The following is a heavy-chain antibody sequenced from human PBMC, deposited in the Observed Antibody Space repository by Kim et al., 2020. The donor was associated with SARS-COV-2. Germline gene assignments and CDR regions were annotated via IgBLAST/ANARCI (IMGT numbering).Heavy chain of an antibody. CDR2: INPSGDIT. CDR3: ARGSGWGYYYYAMDV. D-gene: IGHD3-10*01. CDR1: GYTFISFH. J-gene: IGHJ6*02. V-gene: IGHV1-46*01. Sequence: ASVKVSCKASGYTFISFHIHWVRQAPGQGLEWMGMINPSGDITTYAQKFQGRVSMTTDTSTRTVYMELSSLRSVDTAIYYCARGSGWGYYYYAMDVWGQATTVTVSS.